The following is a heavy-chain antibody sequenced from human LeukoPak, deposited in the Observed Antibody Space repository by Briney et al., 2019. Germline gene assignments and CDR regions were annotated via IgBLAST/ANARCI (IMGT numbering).Heavy chain of an antibody. J-gene: IGHJ2*01. V-gene: IGHV4-34*01. CDR3: AREDYDDSGAWYFDL. Sequence: TLETLSLTCAVYGGSFSGYYWSWIRQPPGKGLEWIGEINHSGSTNYNPSLKSRVTISVDKSKNQFSLKLSSVTAADTAVYYCAREDYDDSGAWYFDLWGRGTLVTVSS. D-gene: IGHD3-3*01. CDR2: INHSGST. CDR1: GGSFSGYY.